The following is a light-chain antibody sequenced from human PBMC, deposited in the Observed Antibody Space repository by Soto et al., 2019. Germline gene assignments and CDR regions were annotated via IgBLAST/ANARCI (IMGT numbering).Light chain of an antibody. CDR1: SSDVGGYNY. Sequence: QSVLTQPASVSGSSGQSITISCTGTSSDVGGYNYVSWYQQPPGKAPKLMIYDVSNRPSGVSNRFSGSKSGNTASLTISGLQAEDEADYYCSSYTSSSTYVFGTGTKVTVL. V-gene: IGLV2-14*01. CDR3: SSYTSSSTYV. J-gene: IGLJ1*01. CDR2: DVS.